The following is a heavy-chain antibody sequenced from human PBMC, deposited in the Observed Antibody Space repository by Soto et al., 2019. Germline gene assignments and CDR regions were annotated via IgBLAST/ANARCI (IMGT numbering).Heavy chain of an antibody. J-gene: IGHJ4*02. CDR3: TKGAWNDE. V-gene: IGHV3-23*01. CDR2: ISKTGDT. Sequence: GGSLRLSCAASGFTFTYFAMSWVRQAPGRGLDWVSTISKTGDTYYADSVKGRFTVARDNSKNMVYLQMDSLRVEDTAIYYCTKGAWNDEWGRGTLVTVSS. D-gene: IGHD1-1*01. CDR1: GFTFTYFA.